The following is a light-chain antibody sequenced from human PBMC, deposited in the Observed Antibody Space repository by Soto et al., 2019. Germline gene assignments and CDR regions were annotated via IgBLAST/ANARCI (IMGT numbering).Light chain of an antibody. CDR3: QQLNSYPIT. V-gene: IGKV1-9*01. CDR1: QSLNSY. Sequence: DIQMTQSPASLSASVGDRVTITCRASQSLNSYLNWYQQKPGKAPKLLIYAASTLQSGVPSRFSGSGSGTEFTLTISSLQPEDFATYYCQQLNSYPITFGQGTRLEIK. CDR2: AAS. J-gene: IGKJ5*01.